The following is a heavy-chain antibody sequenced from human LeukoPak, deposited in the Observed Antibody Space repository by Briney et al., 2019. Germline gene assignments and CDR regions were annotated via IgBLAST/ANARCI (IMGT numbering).Heavy chain of an antibody. V-gene: IGHV4-39*01. J-gene: IGHJ5*02. Sequence: PSETLSLTCTVSGGSISSSSYYWGWIRQPPGKGLEWIGSIYYSGSTYYNPSLKSRVAISVDTSKNQFSLKLSSVTAADTAVYYCARHEYTMSGTRWFDPWGQGTLVTVSS. D-gene: IGHD3-3*01. CDR2: IYYSGST. CDR3: ARHEYTMSGTRWFDP. CDR1: GGSISSSSYY.